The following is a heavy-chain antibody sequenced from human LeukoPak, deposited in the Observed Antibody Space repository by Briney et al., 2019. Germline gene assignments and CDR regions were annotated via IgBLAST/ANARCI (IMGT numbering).Heavy chain of an antibody. V-gene: IGHV3-30*03. Sequence: GGSLRLSCAASGFTFSTYGMHWVRQAPGKGLEWVAVISYDGSNKYYADSVKGRFTISRDNSKNTLYLQMNSLRAEDTAVYYCARATYYYDSSGYYYRTYYFDYWGQGTLVTVSS. CDR3: ARATYYYDSSGYYYRTYYFDY. J-gene: IGHJ4*02. CDR1: GFTFSTYG. D-gene: IGHD3-22*01. CDR2: ISYDGSNK.